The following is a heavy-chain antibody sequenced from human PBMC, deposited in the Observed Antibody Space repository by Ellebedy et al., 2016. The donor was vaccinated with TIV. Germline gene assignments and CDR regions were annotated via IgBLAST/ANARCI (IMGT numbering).Heavy chain of an antibody. V-gene: IGHV1-69*02. Sequence: ASVKVSCKTSGYTFTNYYMHWVRQAPGQGLEWMGRIIPILGITNYAQKFQARVTIIADTSMSTAYMELSSLRSEDTAVYYCARGEAYGGNSEWGQGTLVTVSS. CDR3: ARGEAYGGNSE. CDR2: IIPILGIT. D-gene: IGHD4-23*01. J-gene: IGHJ4*02. CDR1: GYTFTNYY.